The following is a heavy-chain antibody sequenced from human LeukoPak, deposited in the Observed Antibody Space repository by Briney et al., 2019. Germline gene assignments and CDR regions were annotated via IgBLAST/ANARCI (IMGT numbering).Heavy chain of an antibody. CDR1: GFTFSSYG. V-gene: IGHV3-30*02. CDR3: AKDVISGLYGLGAFDI. J-gene: IGHJ3*02. CDR2: VRYDGSNK. Sequence: GGSLRLSCTASGFTFSSYGMHWVRQAPGKGLEWVTFVRYDGSNKNYADSVRGRFTISRDNSKNNLYLGMNSLRAEDTAIYYCAKDVISGLYGLGAFDIWGQGTFVSVSS. D-gene: IGHD6-25*01.